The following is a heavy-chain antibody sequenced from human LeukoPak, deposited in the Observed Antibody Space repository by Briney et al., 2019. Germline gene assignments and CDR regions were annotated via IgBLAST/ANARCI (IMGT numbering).Heavy chain of an antibody. CDR2: ISYDGSNQ. CDR3: SGSRVYYMDV. Sequence: PGGSLRLSCAASGFTFSDYGMNWVRQAPGKGLEWVAVISYDGSNQYYADSVRGRFTISRDDSKNTAYLQMNSLKTEDTAVYYCSGSRVYYMDVWGKGTTVTVSS. D-gene: IGHD5/OR15-5a*01. CDR1: GFTFSDYG. V-gene: IGHV3-33*08. J-gene: IGHJ6*03.